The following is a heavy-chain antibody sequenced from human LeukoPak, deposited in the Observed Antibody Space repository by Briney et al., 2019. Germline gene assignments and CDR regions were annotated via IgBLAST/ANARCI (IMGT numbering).Heavy chain of an antibody. CDR1: GGSISSSSYY. D-gene: IGHD6-19*01. CDR3: ARGPNSTGWYPH. J-gene: IGHJ4*02. V-gene: IGHV4-39*07. CDR2: INHSGST. Sequence: SETLSLTCTVSGGSISSSSYYWSWIRQPPGKGLEWIGEINHSGSTNYNPSLKSRVTISVDTSKNQFSLKLTSVTAADAAIYYCARGPNSTGWYPHWGQGTLVTVSS.